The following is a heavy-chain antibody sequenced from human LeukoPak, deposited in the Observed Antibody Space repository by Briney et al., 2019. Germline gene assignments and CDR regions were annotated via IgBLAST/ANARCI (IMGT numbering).Heavy chain of an antibody. CDR3: TTEGHDILTGYYY. D-gene: IGHD3-9*01. V-gene: IGHV3-30*03. CDR2: ISYDGSNK. Sequence: GGSLRLSCAASGFTFSSYGMHWVRQAPGKGLEWVAVISYDGSNKYYADSVKGRFTISRDNSKNTLYLQMNSLKTEDTAVYYCTTEGHDILTGYYYWGQGTLVTVSS. J-gene: IGHJ4*02. CDR1: GFTFSSYG.